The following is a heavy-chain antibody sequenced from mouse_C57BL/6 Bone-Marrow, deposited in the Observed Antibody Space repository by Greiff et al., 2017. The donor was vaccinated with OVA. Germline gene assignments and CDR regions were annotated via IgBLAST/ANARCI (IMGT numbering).Heavy chain of an antibody. CDR3: ARQRDYYSNYFDY. Sequence: EVKLMESGGGLVQPGGSLKLSCAASGFTFSDYYMYWVRQTPEKRLEWVAYISNGGGSTYYPDTVKGRFTISRDNAKNTLYLQMSRLKSEDTAMYYCARQRDYYSNYFDYWGQGTTLTVSS. J-gene: IGHJ2*01. D-gene: IGHD2-5*01. CDR1: GFTFSDYY. CDR2: ISNGGGST. V-gene: IGHV5-12*01.